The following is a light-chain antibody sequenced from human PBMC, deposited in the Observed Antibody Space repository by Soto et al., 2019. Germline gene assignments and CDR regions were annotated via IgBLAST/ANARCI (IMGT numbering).Light chain of an antibody. CDR2: DAS. V-gene: IGKV3-20*01. CDR1: QSVSGSY. J-gene: IGKJ1*01. Sequence: EIVMTQSPGTLSLSPGEAATLSCRASQSVSGSYLAWYQQKPGQAPRLVIYDASTRATGIPDRFRGSGSATDFTLTISSLEPEDFAVYYCSQYDTSPWTFSQGTKVEIK. CDR3: SQYDTSPWT.